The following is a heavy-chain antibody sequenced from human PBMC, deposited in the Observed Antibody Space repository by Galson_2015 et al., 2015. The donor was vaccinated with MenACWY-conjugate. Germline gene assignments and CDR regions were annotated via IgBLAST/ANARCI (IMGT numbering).Heavy chain of an antibody. V-gene: IGHV3-74*01. CDR3: AKTRGASFYFDS. D-gene: IGHD1-26*01. CDR1: GFIFNTYW. CDR2: IYPGGSST. J-gene: IGHJ4*02. Sequence: SLRLSCAASGFIFNTYWMHWVRQAPGKGLVWVSRIYPGGSSTTYADSVKDRFTISRDNAKNTLYLQMNSLRPEDTAVFYCAKTRGASFYFDSWGQGTLVTVSS.